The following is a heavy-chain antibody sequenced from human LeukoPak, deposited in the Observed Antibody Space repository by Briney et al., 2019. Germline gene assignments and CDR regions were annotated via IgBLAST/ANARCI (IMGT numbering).Heavy chain of an antibody. CDR3: AKDSIRYDGSGYYFDY. CDR2: ISWNSGSI. CDR1: GFTFDDYA. Sequence: TGGSLRLSCAASGFTFDDYAMHWVRQAPGKGLEWVSGISWNSGSIGYADSVKGRFTISRDNAKNSLYLQMNSLRAEDTALYYCAKDSIRYDGSGYYFDYWGQGTLVTVSS. J-gene: IGHJ4*02. D-gene: IGHD3-22*01. V-gene: IGHV3-9*01.